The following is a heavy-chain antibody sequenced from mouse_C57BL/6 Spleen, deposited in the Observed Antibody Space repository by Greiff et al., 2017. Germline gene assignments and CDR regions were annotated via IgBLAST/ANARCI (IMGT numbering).Heavy chain of an antibody. CDR3: ARGGSTMVTTGFAY. V-gene: IGHV1-55*01. Sequence: VQLQQPGAELVKPGASVKMSCKASGYTFTSYWITWVKQRPGQGLEWIGDLYPGSGSTNYNEMFKSKATLTVDTSSSTAYMQLSSLTSADSAVYYCARGGSTMVTTGFAYWGQWALVTVSA. J-gene: IGHJ3*01. D-gene: IGHD2-2*01. CDR2: LYPGSGST. CDR1: GYTFTSYW.